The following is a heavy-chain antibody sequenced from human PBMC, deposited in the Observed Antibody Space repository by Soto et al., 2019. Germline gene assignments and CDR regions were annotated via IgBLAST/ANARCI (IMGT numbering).Heavy chain of an antibody. V-gene: IGHV3-7*01. CDR1: GFTFGPYW. J-gene: IGHJ2*01. D-gene: IGHD3-16*01. CDR2: IKPDGSEK. CDR3: ARPYTVAGSSYWCFDL. Sequence: EVQLVESGGGLVQPGGSLRLSCAASGFTFGPYWMTWVRQAPGKGLEWVAKIKPDGSEKYYVESVKGRFTISRDNTKTSLYLQMYSLRAEDTAVYYCARPYTVAGSSYWCFDLWGRGTLVTVSS.